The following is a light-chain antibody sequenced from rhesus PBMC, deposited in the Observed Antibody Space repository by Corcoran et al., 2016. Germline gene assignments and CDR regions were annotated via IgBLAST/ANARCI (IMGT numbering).Light chain of an antibody. Sequence: DIQMTQSPSSLSASVGDRVTITCRASENVNNYLNWYQQKPGKAPKLLLYKASTLQSGVPSRLSGRGSGTDYTFTISSLQPEDVATYYCQHGYGTPYSFGQGTKVEIK. CDR1: ENVNNY. CDR2: KAS. CDR3: QHGYGTPYS. V-gene: IGKV1-74*01. J-gene: IGKJ2*01.